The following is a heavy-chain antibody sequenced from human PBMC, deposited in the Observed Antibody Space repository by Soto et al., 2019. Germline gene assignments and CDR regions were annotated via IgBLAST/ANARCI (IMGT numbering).Heavy chain of an antibody. J-gene: IGHJ3*01. V-gene: IGHV3-48*03. D-gene: IGHD2-21*01. CDR2: ISSSGSTI. CDR1: GFTFSSYE. CDR3: AKERGPEVSATIVGDV. Sequence: GGSLRLSCAASGFTFSSYEMNWVRQAPGKGLEWVSYISSSGSTIYYADAVKGRFTISRDNAKNSVYLQMNSLRVEDTAVYYCAKERGPEVSATIVGDVWGQGILVTVSS.